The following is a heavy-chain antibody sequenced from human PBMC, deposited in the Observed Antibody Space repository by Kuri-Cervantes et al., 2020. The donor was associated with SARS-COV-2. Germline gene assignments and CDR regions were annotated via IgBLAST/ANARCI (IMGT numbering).Heavy chain of an antibody. J-gene: IGHJ3*02. CDR1: GGSISSYY. CDR3: ARDLPYNWNYGAFDI. D-gene: IGHD1-7*01. Sequence: GSLRLSCTVSGGSISSYYWSWIRQPPGKGLEWIGYIYYSGSTNYNPSLKSRVTISVDTSKNQFSLQLNSVTPEDTAVYYCARDLPYNWNYGAFDIWGQGTMVTVSS. V-gene: IGHV4-59*12. CDR2: IYYSGST.